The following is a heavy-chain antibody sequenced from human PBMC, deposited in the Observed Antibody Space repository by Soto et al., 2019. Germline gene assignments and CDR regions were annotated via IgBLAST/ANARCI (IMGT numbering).Heavy chain of an antibody. CDR2: MYSTGNT. D-gene: IGHD1-7*01. J-gene: IGHJ4*02. V-gene: IGHV4-4*07. CDR3: GREFGDKRNYESY. Sequence: SETLSLTGSVSAGSISSYHWSWIRQPAGKGLEWIGLMYSTGNTNYNPSLKSRVTVSIDTSTNQFFLRLNSVYAADTDVYFCGREFGDKRNYESYCGQGTPVTVSS. CDR1: AGSISSYH.